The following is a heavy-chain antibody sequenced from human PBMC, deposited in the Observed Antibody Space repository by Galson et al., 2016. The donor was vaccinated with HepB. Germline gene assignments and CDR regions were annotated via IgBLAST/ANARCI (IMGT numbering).Heavy chain of an antibody. CDR3: AGGPWNYDYNAGMDR. D-gene: IGHD1-7*01. CDR2: ISNHNGNT. CDR1: GYTFVNTG. Sequence: SVKVSCKASGYTFVNTGLNWVRQAPGQGLEWLGWISNHNGNTRYSQKLQGRLTLTTDTSTSTAYMELRSLRSNDTAVYYCAGGPWNYDYNAGMDRWGHGTVVTVSS. J-gene: IGHJ6*02. V-gene: IGHV1-18*01.